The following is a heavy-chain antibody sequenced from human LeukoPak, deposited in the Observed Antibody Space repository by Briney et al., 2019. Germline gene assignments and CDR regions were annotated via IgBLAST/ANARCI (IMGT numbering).Heavy chain of an antibody. D-gene: IGHD3-10*01. CDR1: GFSLSTSGVG. V-gene: IGHV2-5*02. Sequence: SGPTLAKPTQTLTLTCTFSGFSLSTSGVGVGWIRQPPGKALEWLALIYWDDDKRYSPSLKSRLTITKDTSKNQVVLTMTNMDPVDTATYYCAHSRYYGSGSLEINWFDPWGQGTLVTVSS. CDR3: AHSRYYGSGSLEINWFDP. CDR2: IYWDDDK. J-gene: IGHJ5*02.